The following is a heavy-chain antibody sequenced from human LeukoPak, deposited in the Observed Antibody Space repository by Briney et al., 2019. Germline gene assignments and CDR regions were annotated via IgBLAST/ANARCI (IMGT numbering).Heavy chain of an antibody. Sequence: ASVKVSCKASGYTFSDYYRHWVRQATGQGLEWMGWMNPDSGNRGTAQKFQGRITFTTDTSIGTVYMELSSLRSGDTAVYYCARGRLPGMSSADAGWYFDLWGRGTQVIVSS. CDR1: GYTFSDYY. V-gene: IGHV1-8*03. CDR3: ARGRLPGMSSADAGWYFDL. J-gene: IGHJ2*01. CDR2: MNPDSGNR. D-gene: IGHD6-25*01.